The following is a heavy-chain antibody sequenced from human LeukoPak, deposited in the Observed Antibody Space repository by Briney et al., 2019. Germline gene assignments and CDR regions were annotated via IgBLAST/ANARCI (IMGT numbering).Heavy chain of an antibody. J-gene: IGHJ4*02. CDR1: GFTFSSYG. D-gene: IGHD2-21*01. V-gene: IGHV3-33*01. CDR3: ARGDVFIDYFDY. CDR2: IWYDGSNK. Sequence: GGSLRLSRAASGFTFSSYGMHWVRQAPGEGLEWVAVIWYDGSNKYYADSVKGRFTISRDNSKNTLYLQMNSLRAEDTAVYYCARGDVFIDYFDYWGQGTLVTVSS.